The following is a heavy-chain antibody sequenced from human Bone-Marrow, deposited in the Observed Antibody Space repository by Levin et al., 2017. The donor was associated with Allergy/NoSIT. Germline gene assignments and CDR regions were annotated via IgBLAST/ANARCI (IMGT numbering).Heavy chain of an antibody. J-gene: IGHJ6*02. CDR2: ISYSGHA. Sequence: SQTLSLTCTVSGDSITRGDNYWSWIRQYPGKGLEWIGFISYSGHAHYNPSLKSRLSMSLDTSKNQFSLSLTSVTVADTAVYYCARDECAWFGECYGMDDWGQGTTVIVSS. V-gene: IGHV4-31*03. CDR3: ARDECAWFGECYGMDD. CDR1: GDSITRGDNY. D-gene: IGHD3-10*01.